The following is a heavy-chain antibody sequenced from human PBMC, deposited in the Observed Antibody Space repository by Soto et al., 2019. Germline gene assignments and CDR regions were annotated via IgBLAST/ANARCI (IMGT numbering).Heavy chain of an antibody. Sequence: ASVKVSCKASGYTFTGYYMHWVRQAPGQGLEWMGWINPNSGGTNYAQKFQGRVTMTRDTSISTAYMELSRLRSDDTAVYYCALDIVVVVAGRGMDVWGQGTTVTVSS. D-gene: IGHD2-15*01. V-gene: IGHV1-2*02. CDR2: INPNSGGT. CDR1: GYTFTGYY. CDR3: ALDIVVVVAGRGMDV. J-gene: IGHJ6*02.